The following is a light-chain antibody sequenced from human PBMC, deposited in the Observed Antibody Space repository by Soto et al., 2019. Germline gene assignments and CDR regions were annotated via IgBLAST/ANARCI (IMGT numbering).Light chain of an antibody. CDR2: ATS. V-gene: IGKV3-20*01. Sequence: EIVLTQSPGSLSLSPGEGATLSCRASQSVSTTYLAWYQLKPGQAPRLVIYATSSRAAGIPDRFRGSGSGTEFTLTISSVESEDVGVYFCQQYGNSPPYSFGQGTKLEIK. CDR3: QQYGNSPPYS. CDR1: QSVSTTY. J-gene: IGKJ2*03.